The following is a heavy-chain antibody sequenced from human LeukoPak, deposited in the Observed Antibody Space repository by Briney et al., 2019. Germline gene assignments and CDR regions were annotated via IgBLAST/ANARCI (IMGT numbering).Heavy chain of an antibody. CDR1: GFTFDDYA. D-gene: IGHD6-13*01. CDR3: ARDIEAAGLFLDY. CDR2: ISWNSGSL. J-gene: IGHJ4*02. V-gene: IGHV3-9*01. Sequence: PGGSLRLSCAASGFTFDDYAMHWVRQAPGKGLEWGSGISWNSGSLGYADSVKGRFTISRDHAKNSLYLQMNRLRAEDTAVYYCARDIEAAGLFLDYWGQGTLVTVSS.